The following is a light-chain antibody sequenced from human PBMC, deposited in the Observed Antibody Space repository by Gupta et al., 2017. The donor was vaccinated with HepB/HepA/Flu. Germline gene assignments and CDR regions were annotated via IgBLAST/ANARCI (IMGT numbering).Light chain of an antibody. CDR3: QTWGTGIWV. CDR2: VNSDGSH. Sequence: QLVLTQSPYASLSLRASVQLTCTLRSGHATYAIAWHQQQSEKGPRYLMKVNSDGSHSKGDGIPDRCSGSIAGAERYLIIASLQSEDEADYYCQTWGTGIWVFGGGTKLTVL. CDR1: SGHATYA. J-gene: IGLJ3*02. V-gene: IGLV4-69*01.